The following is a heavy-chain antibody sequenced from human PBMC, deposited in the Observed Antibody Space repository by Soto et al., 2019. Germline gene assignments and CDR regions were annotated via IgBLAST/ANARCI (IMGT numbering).Heavy chain of an antibody. CDR2: ISPSGGTI. D-gene: IGHD7-27*01. CDR3: ARLGQFDY. Sequence: GGSLRLSCAASGFTFSDCYMSWVRQAPGKGLEWVSYISPSGGTIYHADSVKGRFTISRDNAKNSLSLQMNSLTAEDTAVYYCARLGQFDYWGQGTLVTVSS. CDR1: GFTFSDCY. V-gene: IGHV3-11*01. J-gene: IGHJ4*02.